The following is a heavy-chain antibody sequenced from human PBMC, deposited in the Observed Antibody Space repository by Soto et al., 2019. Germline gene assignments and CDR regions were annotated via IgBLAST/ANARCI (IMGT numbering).Heavy chain of an antibody. Sequence: PGGSLRLSCAASGFTFSSYGMHWVRQAPGKGLEWVAVISYDGSNKYYADSVKGRFTISRDNSKNTLYLQMNSLRAEDTAVYYCAKDHRDIVVVVASNPFDYWGQGTLVTVSS. CDR2: ISYDGSNK. D-gene: IGHD2-15*01. CDR1: GFTFSSYG. CDR3: AKDHRDIVVVVASNPFDY. J-gene: IGHJ4*02. V-gene: IGHV3-30*18.